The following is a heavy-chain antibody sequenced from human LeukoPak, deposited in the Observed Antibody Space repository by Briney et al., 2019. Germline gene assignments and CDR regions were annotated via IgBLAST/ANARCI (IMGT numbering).Heavy chain of an antibody. V-gene: IGHV4-34*01. CDR1: GGSFSGYY. CDR2: INHSGST. D-gene: IGHD4-17*01. CDR3: ARGPTVTTLKPFDY. J-gene: IGHJ4*02. Sequence: SETLSLTCAVYGGSFSGYYWSWIRQPPGKGLEWIGEINHSGSTNYNPSLKSRVTISVDTSRNQSSLKLSSVTAADTAVYYCARGPTVTTLKPFDYWGQGTLVTVSS.